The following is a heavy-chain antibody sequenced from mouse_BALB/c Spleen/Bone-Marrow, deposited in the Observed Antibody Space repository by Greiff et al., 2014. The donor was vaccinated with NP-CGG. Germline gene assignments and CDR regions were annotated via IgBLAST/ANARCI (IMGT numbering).Heavy chain of an antibody. CDR3: ARRLLPLYYAMDY. CDR2: IYPYNGGT. J-gene: IGHJ4*01. Sequence: EVQLQQSGPELVKPGASVKISCKASGYTFADYNMHWVKQSHGKSLEWIGYIYPYNGGTGYNQKFKNKATLTVDNSSSTAYMELRSLTSEDSAVYYCARRLLPLYYAMDYWGQGTSVTVSS. D-gene: IGHD1-2*01. V-gene: IGHV1S29*02. CDR1: GYTFADYN.